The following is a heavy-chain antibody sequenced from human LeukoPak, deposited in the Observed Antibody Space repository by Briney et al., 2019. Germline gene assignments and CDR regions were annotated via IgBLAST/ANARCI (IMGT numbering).Heavy chain of an antibody. V-gene: IGHV1-2*02. CDR1: GYTFTGYY. J-gene: IGHJ4*02. CDR3: ETYYYDSSGLGLFDY. Sequence: ASVKVSCKASGYTFTGYYMHWVRQAPGQGLEWMGWINPNSGGTNYAQKFQGRVTMTRDTSISTAYMELSRLRSDDTAVYYCETYYYDSSGLGLFDYWGQGTLVTVSS. CDR2: INPNSGGT. D-gene: IGHD3-22*01.